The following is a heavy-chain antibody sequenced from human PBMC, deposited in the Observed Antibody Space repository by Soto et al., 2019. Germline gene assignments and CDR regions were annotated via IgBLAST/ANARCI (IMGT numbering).Heavy chain of an antibody. J-gene: IGHJ4*02. CDR1: GYTLTELS. D-gene: IGHD3-22*01. V-gene: IGHV1-24*01. CDR3: ATDSYYYDSSELVY. CDR2: FDPEDGET. Sequence: GASVKVSCKVSGYTLTELSMHWVRQAPGKGLEWMGGFDPEDGETIYAQKFQGRVTMTEDTSTDTAYMELSSLRSEDTAVYYCATDSYYYDSSELVYWGQGTLVTVSS.